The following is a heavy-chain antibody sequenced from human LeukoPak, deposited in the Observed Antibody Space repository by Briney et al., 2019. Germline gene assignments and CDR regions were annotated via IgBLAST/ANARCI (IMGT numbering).Heavy chain of an antibody. V-gene: IGHV3-23*01. CDR1: GSTFSNYA. CDR3: AKRVMDV. CDR2: ISDSGGST. J-gene: IGHJ6*02. Sequence: LGGSLRLSCAASGSTFSNYAMSWVRQAPGKGLEWVSTISDSGGSTYYADSVKGRFTISRDNSNNTLYLQMNSLRAEDTAVYYCAKRVMDVWGQGTTVTVSS.